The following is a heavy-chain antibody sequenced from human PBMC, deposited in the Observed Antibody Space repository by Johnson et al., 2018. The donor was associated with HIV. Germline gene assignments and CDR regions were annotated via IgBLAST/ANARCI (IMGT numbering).Heavy chain of an antibody. CDR1: GFTFTNYG. V-gene: IGHV3-30*03. D-gene: IGHD5-24*01. CDR3: ARENGVEMATVNDAFDI. Sequence: QVQLVESGGGVVQPGRSLRLSCAASGFTFTNYGMHWVRQAPGKGLEWVAIISYDGSNKYYADSVKGRFTISRDNSKNTLYLQMNSLRAEDTAVYYCARENGVEMATVNDAFDIWGQGTMVTVSS. J-gene: IGHJ3*02. CDR2: ISYDGSNK.